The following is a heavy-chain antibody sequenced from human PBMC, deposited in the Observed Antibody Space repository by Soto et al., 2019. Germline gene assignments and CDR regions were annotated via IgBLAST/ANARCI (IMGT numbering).Heavy chain of an antibody. CDR3: ARVARYCSSTSCYRVDYYYYYGMDV. CDR2: INHSGST. V-gene: IGHV4-34*01. CDR1: GGSFSGYY. Sequence: SETLSLTCAVYGGSFSGYYWSWIRQPPGKGLEWIGEINHSGSTNYNPSLKSRVTISVDTSKNQFSLKLSSVTAADTAVYYCARVARYCSSTSCYRVDYYYYYGMDVWGQGTTVTVSS. J-gene: IGHJ6*02. D-gene: IGHD2-2*01.